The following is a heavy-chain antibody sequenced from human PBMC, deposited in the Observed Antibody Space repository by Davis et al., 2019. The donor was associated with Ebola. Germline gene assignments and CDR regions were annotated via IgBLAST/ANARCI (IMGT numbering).Heavy chain of an antibody. J-gene: IGHJ4*02. CDR1: GFTFSSYA. CDR2: INHSGTT. V-gene: IGHV4-34*01. CDR3: ARAVGLYQRLYFDS. D-gene: IGHD6-19*01. Sequence: PGGSLRLSCAAPGFTFSSYAMSWIRQPPGKGLEWIGEINHSGTTNYNPSLKSRVTVSADTSKNQFSLKLNSVTAADTAVYYCARAVGLYQRLYFDSWGRGTPVTVSS.